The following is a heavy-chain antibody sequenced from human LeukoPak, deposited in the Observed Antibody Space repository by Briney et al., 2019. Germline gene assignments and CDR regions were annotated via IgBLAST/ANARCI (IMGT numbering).Heavy chain of an antibody. CDR2: ISSSSSYI. J-gene: IGHJ4*02. V-gene: IGHV3-21*01. D-gene: IGHD6-13*01. CDR1: GFTFSSYS. Sequence: GGSLRLSCAASGFTFSSYSMNWVRQAPGKGLEWVSSISSSSSYIYYADSVKGRFTISRDNAKNSLYLQMNSLRADDTAVYYCAGGYSSSWYYFDYWGQGTLVTVSS. CDR3: AGGYSSSWYYFDY.